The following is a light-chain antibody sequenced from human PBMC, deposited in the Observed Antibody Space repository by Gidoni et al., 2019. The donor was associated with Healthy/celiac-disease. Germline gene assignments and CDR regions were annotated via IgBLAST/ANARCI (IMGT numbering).Light chain of an antibody. CDR2: AAS. CDR3: QQSYSTPLFT. J-gene: IGKJ3*01. Sequence: DIQMTQSPSSLSASVGDRVTITCRASQSISSYLNWYQQKPGKAPKLLIYAASSLQSGVPSRFSGSGSGTDFTLTISSLKPEDFATYYCQQSYSTPLFTFGPXTKVDIK. V-gene: IGKV1-39*01. CDR1: QSISSY.